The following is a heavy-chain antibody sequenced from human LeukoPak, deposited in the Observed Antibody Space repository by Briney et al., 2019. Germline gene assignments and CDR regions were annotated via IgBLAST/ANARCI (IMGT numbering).Heavy chain of an antibody. Sequence: GGSLRLSCAASGFTFSSYSMNWVRQAPGKGLEWVSYISSSSSTIHYADSVKGRFTISRDNAKNSLYLRMNSLRAEDTAVYYCARKQLGYYYMDVWGKGTTVTVSS. CDR2: ISSSSSTI. CDR3: ARKQLGYYYMDV. V-gene: IGHV3-48*01. CDR1: GFTFSSYS. J-gene: IGHJ6*03. D-gene: IGHD6-6*01.